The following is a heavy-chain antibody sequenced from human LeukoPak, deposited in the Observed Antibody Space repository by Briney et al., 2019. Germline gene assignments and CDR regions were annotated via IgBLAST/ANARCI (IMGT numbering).Heavy chain of an antibody. CDR3: ARADCSSSTCYLRRSWFDP. D-gene: IGHD2/OR15-2a*01. J-gene: IGHJ5*02. V-gene: IGHV3-21*01. Sequence: PGGSLRLSCAASGFSLSSYDMNWVRQAPGKGLEWVSSISTSSTFIYYTYSVKGRFTISRDNAKNSLYLQMNSLSAEDTAVYYCARADCSSSTCYLRRSWFDPWGQGTLVTVSS. CDR1: GFSLSSYD. CDR2: ISTSSTFI.